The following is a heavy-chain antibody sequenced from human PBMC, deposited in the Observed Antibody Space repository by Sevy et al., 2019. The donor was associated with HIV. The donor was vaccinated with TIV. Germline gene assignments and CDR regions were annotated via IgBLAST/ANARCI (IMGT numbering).Heavy chain of an antibody. Sequence: ASVKVSCKASGYNFYIHWVRQAPGQGLEWMGRVTPNSGATTYAQRFQGRFAMTMDTSISTAYMELSGLKSDDTAIYYCAGQSLGWYNWFDPWGQGTLVTVSS. CDR1: GYNFY. CDR3: AGQSLGWYNWFDP. V-gene: IGHV1-2*06. CDR2: VTPNSGAT. J-gene: IGHJ5*02. D-gene: IGHD6-19*01.